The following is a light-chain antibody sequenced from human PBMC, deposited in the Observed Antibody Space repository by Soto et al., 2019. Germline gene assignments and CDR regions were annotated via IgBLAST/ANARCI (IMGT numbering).Light chain of an antibody. CDR3: QKYNSVPWT. J-gene: IGKJ1*01. V-gene: IGKV1-27*01. Sequence: DIQMTQSPSSLSASVGDRVTITCRASQGISHFLAWYQQKPGNAPKLLIYAASTLQSGVPSRFSGSGSGKDFTLTISSLQPEDFALYYCQKYNSVPWTFGQGTKVEIQ. CDR1: QGISHF. CDR2: AAS.